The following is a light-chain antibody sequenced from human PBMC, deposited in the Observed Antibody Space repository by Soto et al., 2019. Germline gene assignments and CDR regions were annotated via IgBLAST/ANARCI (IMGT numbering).Light chain of an antibody. J-gene: IGKJ1*01. CDR1: QSVSNNF. V-gene: IGKV3-20*01. Sequence: EVVLTQSPGTLSLSPGERATLSCRASQSVSNNFLAWYQQKPGQAPRLLIYEAAKRATGTPDRFSGSGAGTDFTLTSSRLEHEDFAVYYCQQYSISPRAFGQGTKVEIK. CDR2: EAA. CDR3: QQYSISPRA.